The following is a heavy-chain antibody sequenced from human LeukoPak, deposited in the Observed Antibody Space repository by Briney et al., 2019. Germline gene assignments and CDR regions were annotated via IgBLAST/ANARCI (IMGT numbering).Heavy chain of an antibody. CDR2: INHSGST. V-gene: IGHV4-34*01. J-gene: IGHJ4*02. Sequence: SETLSLTCAVYGGSFSGYYWSWIRQPPGKGLEWIGEINHSGSTNYNPSLKSRVTISVDTSKNQFSLKLSSVTAADTAVYYCARHATKRGYNYGRNFDYWGQGTLVTVSS. CDR3: ARHATKRGYNYGRNFDY. CDR1: GGSFSGYY. D-gene: IGHD5-18*01.